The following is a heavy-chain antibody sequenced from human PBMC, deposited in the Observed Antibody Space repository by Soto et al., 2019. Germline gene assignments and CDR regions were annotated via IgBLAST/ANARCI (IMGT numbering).Heavy chain of an antibody. V-gene: IGHV1-3*01. D-gene: IGHD3-10*01. CDR2: INAGNGNT. CDR1: GYTFTSYA. Sequence: GASVKVSCKASGYTFTSYAMHWVRQAPGQRLEWMGWINAGNGNTKYSQKFQGRVTITRDTSASTAYMELSSLRSEDTAAYYCARDLGGSGSYPPYYYYYMDVWGKGTTVTVSS. CDR3: ARDLGGSGSYPPYYYYYMDV. J-gene: IGHJ6*03.